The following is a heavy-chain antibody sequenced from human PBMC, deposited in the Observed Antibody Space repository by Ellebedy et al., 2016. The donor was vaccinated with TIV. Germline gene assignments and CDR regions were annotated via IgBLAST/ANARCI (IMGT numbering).Heavy chain of an antibody. J-gene: IGHJ4*02. Sequence: SLKISCAASGFTFSDDYMSWIRQAPGKGLEWVSYISSSSSYTNYADSVKGRFTISRDNAKNSLYLQMNSLRAEDTAVYYCARGQLRLGELSLAPFDYWGQGTLVTVSS. CDR1: GFTFSDDY. CDR3: ARGQLRLGELSLAPFDY. V-gene: IGHV3-11*06. D-gene: IGHD3-16*02. CDR2: ISSSSSYT.